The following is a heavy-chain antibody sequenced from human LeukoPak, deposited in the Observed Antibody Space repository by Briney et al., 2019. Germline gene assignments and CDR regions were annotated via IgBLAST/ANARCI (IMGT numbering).Heavy chain of an antibody. D-gene: IGHD3-10*01. CDR1: GYTFTSYG. J-gene: IGHJ4*02. CDR3: ARGGLRSDYYGSGSYHFDY. CDR2: MNPNSGNT. V-gene: IGHV1-8*01. Sequence: ASVTVSCKASGYTFTSYGINWVRQATGQGLEWMGWMNPNSGNTGYAQKFQGRVTMTRNTSISTAYMELSSLRSEDTAVYYCARGGLRSDYYGSGSYHFDYWGQGTLVTVSP.